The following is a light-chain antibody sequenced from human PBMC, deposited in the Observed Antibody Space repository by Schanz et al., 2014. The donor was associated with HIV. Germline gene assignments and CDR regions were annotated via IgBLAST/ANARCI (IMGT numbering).Light chain of an antibody. J-gene: IGLJ2*01. CDR3: TSYAGSNVLGI. CDR1: SSSINTNT. V-gene: IGLV1-44*01. CDR2: NTY. Sequence: QSVLTQPPSASGTPGQRVTISCSGSSSSINTNTVNWFQQLPGTAPKLLIYNTYHRPSGVPDRFSGSESGTSASLAISGLQSEDEADYYCTSYAGSNVLGIFGGGTKVTVL.